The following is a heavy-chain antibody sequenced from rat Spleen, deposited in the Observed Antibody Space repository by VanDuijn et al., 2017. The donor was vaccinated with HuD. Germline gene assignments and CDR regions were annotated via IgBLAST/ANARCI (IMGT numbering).Heavy chain of an antibody. Sequence: EVQLVESGGGLVQPGRSMKLSCAASGFTFSDYYMAWVRQAPKKGLEWVASISYEGSSTYYGDSVKGRFTISRDNAKSTLYLQMNSLRSEDTATYYCARQPYYYSGVFDYWGQGVMVTVSS. J-gene: IGHJ2*01. D-gene: IGHD1-1*01. CDR3: ARQPYYYSGVFDY. V-gene: IGHV5-22*01. CDR2: ISYEGSST. CDR1: GFTFSDYY.